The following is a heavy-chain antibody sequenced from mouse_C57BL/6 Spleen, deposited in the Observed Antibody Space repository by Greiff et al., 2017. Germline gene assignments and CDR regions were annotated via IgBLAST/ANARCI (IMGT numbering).Heavy chain of an antibody. D-gene: IGHD1-1*01. CDR3: ARHYGSSYWYFDV. J-gene: IGHJ1*03. CDR2: IYPRSGNI. CDR1: GYTFTSYG. V-gene: IGHV1-81*01. Sequence: QVQLQQSGAELARPGASVKLSCKASGYTFTSYGISWVKQRTGQGLEWIGEIYPRSGNIYYNEKFKGKATLTADKSSSTAYMELRSLTSEDSAVYFCARHYGSSYWYFDVWGTGTTVTVSS.